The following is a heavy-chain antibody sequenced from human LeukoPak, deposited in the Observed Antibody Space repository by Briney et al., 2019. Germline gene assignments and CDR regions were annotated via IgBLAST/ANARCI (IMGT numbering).Heavy chain of an antibody. CDR1: GGTFSSYA. CDR3: ARGPGGRSGYYPLEDYYYYYYMDV. J-gene: IGHJ6*03. CDR2: IRVYNGNT. D-gene: IGHD3-22*01. Sequence: ASVKVSCKASGGTFSSYAISWVRQAPGQGLEWMGWIRVYNGNTNYAQKLQGRVTMTTDTSTSTAYMELRSLRSDDTAVYYCARGPGGRSGYYPLEDYYYYYYMDVWGKGTTVTVSS. V-gene: IGHV1-18*01.